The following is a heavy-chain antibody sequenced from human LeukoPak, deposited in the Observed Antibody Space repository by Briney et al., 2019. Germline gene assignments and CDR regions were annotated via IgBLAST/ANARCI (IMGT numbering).Heavy chain of an antibody. CDR3: ARENDSSGYYPSHFDI. D-gene: IGHD3-22*01. J-gene: IGHJ3*02. CDR1: GFTLSSYG. CDR2: IRYDGSNK. Sequence: PGGSLRLSCAASGFTLSSYGIHWVRQAPGKGLEWVAFIRYDGSNKYYADSVKGRFTISRDNSKNTLYLQMNSLRAEDTAVYYCARENDSSGYYPSHFDIWGQGTMVTVSS. V-gene: IGHV3-30*02.